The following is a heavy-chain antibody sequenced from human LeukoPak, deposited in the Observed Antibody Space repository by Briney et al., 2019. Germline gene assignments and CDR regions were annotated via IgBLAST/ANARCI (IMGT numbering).Heavy chain of an antibody. Sequence: PGVSLRLSCAASGFTFSSYWMSWVRQAPGKGLEWVANIKQDGSEKYYVDSVKGRFTISRDNAKNSLYLQMNGLRAEDTAVYYCARDGLVEATPNVAFHIWGQGTMVTVSS. CDR2: IKQDGSEK. J-gene: IGHJ3*02. CDR1: GFTFSSYW. D-gene: IGHD1-26*01. CDR3: ARDGLVEATPNVAFHI. V-gene: IGHV3-7*01.